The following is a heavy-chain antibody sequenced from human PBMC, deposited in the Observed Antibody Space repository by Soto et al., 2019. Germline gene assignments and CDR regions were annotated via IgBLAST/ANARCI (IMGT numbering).Heavy chain of an antibody. CDR1: GYSFTSYW. J-gene: IGHJ6*02. D-gene: IGHD3-10*01. V-gene: IGHV5-10-1*01. Sequence: GESLKISCKGSGYSFTSYWISWVRQMPGKGLEGMGRIDPSHSYTNYGPSFQGHVTISADRSISPAYLQWSSLKASDTAMYYCARQQRDGEGYTNYCYYYGMGVWGQGTRVTVSS. CDR3: ARQQRDGEGYTNYCYYYGMGV. CDR2: IDPSHSYT.